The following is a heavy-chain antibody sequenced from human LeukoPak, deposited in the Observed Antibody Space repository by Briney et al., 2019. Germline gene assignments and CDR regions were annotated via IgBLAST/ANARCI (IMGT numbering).Heavy chain of an antibody. CDR1: GYTFTAYY. V-gene: IGHV1-2*02. CDR2: INPNNGGT. D-gene: IGHD4-23*01. CDR3: ARGEGYGGIYGMDV. Sequence: GASVKVSCKASGYTFTAYYIHWVRQAPGQGLEWMGWINPNNGGTLYAQKFQGRVTMTRDTSIVTAQMELLWLRSDDTAVYYCARGEGYGGIYGMDVWGQGTTVTVSS. J-gene: IGHJ6*02.